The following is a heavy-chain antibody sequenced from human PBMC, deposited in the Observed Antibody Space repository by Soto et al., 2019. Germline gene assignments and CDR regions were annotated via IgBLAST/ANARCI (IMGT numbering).Heavy chain of an antibody. V-gene: IGHV1-3*05. CDR2: INAGNGNT. Sequence: QVQLVQSGAEEKKPGASVKVSCKASGYTFTSYAMHWVRQAPGQRLEWMGWINAGNGNTKYSQKFQGRVTITRDTPANTAYMELSSLRSEDTTVYYCARSFVVVTDFDYWGQGTLVTVSS. CDR1: GYTFTSYA. J-gene: IGHJ4*02. CDR3: ARSFVVVTDFDY. D-gene: IGHD2-21*02.